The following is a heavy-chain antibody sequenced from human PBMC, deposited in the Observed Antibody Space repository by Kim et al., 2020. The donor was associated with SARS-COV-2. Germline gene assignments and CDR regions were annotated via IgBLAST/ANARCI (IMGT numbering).Heavy chain of an antibody. CDR3: ARGGGDGNHPTGIWFDP. CDR2: INHSGST. Sequence: SETLSLTCAVYGGSFSGYYWSWIRQPPGKGLEWIGEINHSGSTNYNPSLKSRVTISVDTSKNQFSLKLSSVTAADTAVYYCARGGGDGNHPTGIWFDPWGQGTLVTVSS. CDR1: GGSFSGYY. J-gene: IGHJ5*02. V-gene: IGHV4-34*01. D-gene: IGHD3-16*01.